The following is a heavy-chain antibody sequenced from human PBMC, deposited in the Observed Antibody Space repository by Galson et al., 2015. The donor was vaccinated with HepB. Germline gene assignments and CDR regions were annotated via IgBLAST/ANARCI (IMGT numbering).Heavy chain of an antibody. CDR2: ISAAGGST. CDR3: AKDQIVHVGEMDV. CDR1: GFTFSSSA. J-gene: IGHJ6*02. Sequence: SLKLSCAASGFTFSSSAMNWVRQAPGKGLEWVSCISAAGGSTYYADSVKGRFTISRDNSKNTLYLQMNSLRAKDTAVYYCAKDQIVHVGEMDVWGQGTTVTVSS. V-gene: IGHV3-23*01. D-gene: IGHD2-15*01.